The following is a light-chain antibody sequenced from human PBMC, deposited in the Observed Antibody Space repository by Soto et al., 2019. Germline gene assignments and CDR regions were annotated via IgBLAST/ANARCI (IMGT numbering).Light chain of an antibody. CDR1: QDIGTS. CDR3: QQLNTYPLT. CDR2: AAS. Sequence: DIQLTQSPSFLSASVRDRVTITCRASQDIGTSLAWYQQRPGKAPKVLITAASTSQSEVPPRFSGSGSGTEFTLTISSLQPEDLVTYYCQQLNTYPLTFGGGTKVEI. J-gene: IGKJ4*01. V-gene: IGKV1-9*01.